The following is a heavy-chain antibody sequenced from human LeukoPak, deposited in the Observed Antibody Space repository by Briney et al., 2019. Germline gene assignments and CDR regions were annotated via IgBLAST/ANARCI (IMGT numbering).Heavy chain of an antibody. J-gene: IGHJ1*01. CDR2: ISGSGGST. V-gene: IGHV3-23*01. CDR3: AKDPPDVERGRGDFQH. Sequence: GGSLRLSCAASGFTFSSYAMSWVRQAPGKGLEWVSAISGSGGSTYYADSVKGRFTISRDNSKTTLYPQMNRARAQHTALSYCAKDPPDVERGRGDFQHWGQGTLVTVSA. CDR1: GFTFSSYA. D-gene: IGHD2-15*01.